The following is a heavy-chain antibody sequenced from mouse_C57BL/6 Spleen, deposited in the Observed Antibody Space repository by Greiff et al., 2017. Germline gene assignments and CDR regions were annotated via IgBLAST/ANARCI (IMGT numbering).Heavy chain of an antibody. V-gene: IGHV1-64*01. CDR1: GYTFTSYW. CDR2: IHPNSGGT. Sequence: QVQLQQPGAELVKPGASVKLSCKASGYTFTSYWMHWVKQRPGQGLEWIGMIHPNSGGTNYNEKFKGKATLTVDKSSSTAYMQLSSLTSEDSAVYCGARGGSYYGNYVYWGQGTLVTVSA. J-gene: IGHJ3*01. D-gene: IGHD2-10*01. CDR3: ARGGSYYGNYVY.